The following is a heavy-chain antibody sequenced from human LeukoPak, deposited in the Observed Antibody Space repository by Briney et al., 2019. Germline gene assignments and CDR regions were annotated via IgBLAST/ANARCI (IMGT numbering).Heavy chain of an antibody. V-gene: IGHV3-21*01. Sequence: GGSLRLSCAASGFTFSSYSMNWVRQAPGKGLEWVSSISSSSSYIYYADSVKGRFTISRDNAKNSLYLQMNSLRAEDTAVYYCAGDSVLGDYFDYWGQGTLVTVSS. CDR1: GFTFSSYS. CDR2: ISSSSSYI. D-gene: IGHD3-10*01. J-gene: IGHJ4*02. CDR3: AGDSVLGDYFDY.